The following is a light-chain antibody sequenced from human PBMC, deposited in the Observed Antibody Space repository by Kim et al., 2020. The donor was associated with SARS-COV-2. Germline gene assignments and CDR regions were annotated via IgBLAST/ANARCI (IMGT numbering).Light chain of an antibody. V-gene: IGKV1-9*01. CDR2: AAS. CDR1: PAASTY. CDR3: QQLNSLPLT. J-gene: IGKJ4*01. Sequence: IKLTQSPSSLSASVGDRVTITCRATPAASTYLAWYQQKPAKAPKLLIYAASTLQSGVPSRFSGSGSGTEFTLTISSLQAEDSATYYCQQLNSLPLTFGGGTKVDIK.